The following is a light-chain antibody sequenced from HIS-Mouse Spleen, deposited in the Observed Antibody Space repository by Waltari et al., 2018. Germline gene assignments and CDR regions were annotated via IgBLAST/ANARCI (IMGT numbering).Light chain of an antibody. J-gene: IGKJ1*01. CDR3: QQYNNWWT. CDR1: QRVSSN. V-gene: IGKV3-15*01. CDR2: GAS. Sequence: EIVMTQSPATLSVSPGERATPAGRASQRVSSNLAGYQQKPGQAPRLLIYGASTRATGIPARFSGSGSGTEFTLTISSMQSEDFAVYDCQQYNNWWTFGQGTKVEIK.